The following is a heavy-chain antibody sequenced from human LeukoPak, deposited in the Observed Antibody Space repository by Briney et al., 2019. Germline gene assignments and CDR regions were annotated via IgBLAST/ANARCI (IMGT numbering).Heavy chain of an antibody. CDR2: INPSGGST. CDR1: GYTLTSYY. Sequence: ASVKVSCKASGYTLTSYYMHWVRQAPGQGLEWMGIINPSGGSTSYAQKFQGRVTMTRDMSTSTVYMELSSLRPEDTAVYYRARGTGDYVWGSYPGVAFDYWGQGTLVTVSS. D-gene: IGHD3-16*02. CDR3: ARGTGDYVWGSYPGVAFDY. J-gene: IGHJ4*02. V-gene: IGHV1-46*01.